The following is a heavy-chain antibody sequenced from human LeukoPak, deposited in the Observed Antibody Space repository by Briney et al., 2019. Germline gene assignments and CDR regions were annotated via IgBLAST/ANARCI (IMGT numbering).Heavy chain of an antibody. CDR1: GGSISSYY. Sequence: SETLSLTCTVSGGSISSYYWNWIRQPPGRGLEWIGYIYYSGSTNYNPSLKSRVTISVDTSKNQFSLKLSSVTAADTAVYYCARAGDSSGYPYYYYYMDVWGKGTMVTVSS. V-gene: IGHV4-59*01. D-gene: IGHD3-22*01. J-gene: IGHJ6*03. CDR3: ARAGDSSGYPYYYYYMDV. CDR2: IYYSGST.